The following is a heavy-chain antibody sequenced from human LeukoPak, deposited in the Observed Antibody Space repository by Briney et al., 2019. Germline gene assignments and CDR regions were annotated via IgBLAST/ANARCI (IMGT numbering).Heavy chain of an antibody. CDR1: GFTFDTYS. CDR2: LSFDGDEK. V-gene: IGHV3-30-3*01. CDR3: AKDPSYYYDSSP. J-gene: IGHJ4*02. D-gene: IGHD3-22*01. Sequence: PGRSLRLSCIASGFTFDTYSMHWVRQAPGKGLEWVAVLSFDGDEKHYADSVKGRFTISRDNSKNTLYLQMNSLRAEDTAVYYCAKDPSYYYDSSPWGQGTLVTVSS.